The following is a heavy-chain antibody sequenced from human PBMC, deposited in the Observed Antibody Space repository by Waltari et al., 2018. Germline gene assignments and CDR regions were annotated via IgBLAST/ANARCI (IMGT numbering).Heavy chain of an antibody. CDR3: ATRYRYCSSTSCWGFDY. J-gene: IGHJ4*02. CDR1: GYTLTELS. V-gene: IGHV1-24*01. Sequence: QVQLVQSGAEVKKPGASVKVSCKVSGYTLTELSMHWVRQAPGQGLEWMGGFDPEDGETIYAQKFQGRVTMTEDTSTDTAYMELSSLRSEDTAVYYCATRYRYCSSTSCWGFDYWGQGTLVTVSS. CDR2: FDPEDGET. D-gene: IGHD2-2*01.